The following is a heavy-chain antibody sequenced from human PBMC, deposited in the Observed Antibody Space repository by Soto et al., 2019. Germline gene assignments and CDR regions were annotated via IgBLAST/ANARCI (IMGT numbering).Heavy chain of an antibody. V-gene: IGHV4-59*01. CDR1: GSSMTTYY. J-gene: IGHJ3*02. Sequence: SETLSLTCSVSGSSMTTYYWHWIRQAPGKGLEWIGFIYNSGRGSTGSNPSLTSRVTFSIETSKNQFSLKLDSVTAADTAVYYCARQQWLVLNAFDIWGQGTMVTVSS. CDR3: ARQQWLVLNAFDI. D-gene: IGHD6-19*01. CDR2: IYNSGRGST.